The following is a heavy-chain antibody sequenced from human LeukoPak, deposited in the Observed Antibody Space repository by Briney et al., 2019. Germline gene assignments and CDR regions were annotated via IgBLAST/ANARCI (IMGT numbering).Heavy chain of an antibody. CDR1: GFTFSSYW. D-gene: IGHD3-16*01. CDR3: ARDSRSFIVMITEPRKNLVDY. J-gene: IGHJ4*02. Sequence: GSLRLSCAASGFTFSSYWMSWVRQAPGKGLEWVSGISRSGGSTYYADSVKGRFTISRDNSKNTLYLQMNSLRVEDTAVYYCARDSRSFIVMITEPRKNLVDYWGQGTLVTVSS. CDR2: ISRSGGST. V-gene: IGHV3-23*01.